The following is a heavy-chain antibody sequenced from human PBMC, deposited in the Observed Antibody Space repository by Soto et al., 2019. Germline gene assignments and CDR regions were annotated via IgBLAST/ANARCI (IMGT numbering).Heavy chain of an antibody. CDR2: ISYDGSNK. Sequence: QVQLVESGGGVVQPGRSLRLSCAASGFTFSSYAMHWVRQAPGKGLEWVAVISYDGSNKYYADSVKGRFTISRDNSKNTLYLQMNSLRAEDTAVYYCAKVADYNFWSGYLYWGQGTLVTVSS. J-gene: IGHJ4*02. V-gene: IGHV3-30-3*01. D-gene: IGHD3-3*01. CDR1: GFTFSSYA. CDR3: AKVADYNFWSGYLY.